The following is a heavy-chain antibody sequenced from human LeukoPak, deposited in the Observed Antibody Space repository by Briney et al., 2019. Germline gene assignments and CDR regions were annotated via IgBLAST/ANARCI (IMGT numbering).Heavy chain of an antibody. J-gene: IGHJ4*02. V-gene: IGHV1-18*01. CDR3: ARVACSSSSQYYFDY. CDR2: ISAYNGNT. Sequence: GASVKVSCKASGYTFTSYGISWVRQAPGQGLEWMGWISAYNGNTNYAQKLQGRVTMTTDTSTSTAYMELRSLGSDDTAVYYCARVACSSSSQYYFDYWGQGTLVTVSS. CDR1: GYTFTSYG. D-gene: IGHD6-6*01.